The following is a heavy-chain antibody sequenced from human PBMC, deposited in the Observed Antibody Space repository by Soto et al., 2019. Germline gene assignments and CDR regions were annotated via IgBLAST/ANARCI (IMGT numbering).Heavy chain of an antibody. Sequence: QVQLQESGPGLVKPSETLSLTCTVSGGSVSRGTVYWSWIRQPPGKGLEWIGYIYYTGSTKYNPSLKSRVTTSLDTSKNQFSLKLSSVTAADTAIYYCARAHEVAWFDSWGLGTLVTVSS. CDR1: GGSVSRGTVY. CDR2: IYYTGST. D-gene: IGHD2-15*01. V-gene: IGHV4-61*01. CDR3: ARAHEVAWFDS. J-gene: IGHJ5*01.